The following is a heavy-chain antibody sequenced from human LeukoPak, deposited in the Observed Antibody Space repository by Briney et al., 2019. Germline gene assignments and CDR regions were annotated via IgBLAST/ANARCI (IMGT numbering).Heavy chain of an antibody. D-gene: IGHD3-22*01. CDR2: IDSRRNI. CDR1: YESISSSSHY. V-gene: IGHV4-39*01. Sequence: SETLSLTCTVSYESISSSSHYSGWIRRPPGKGLEWIGSIDSRRNIHSNPSLDSRATISVDTSKNQFSLKLSSVTAADTAVYYCARTKYYFDSSDYFFFDPWGQGILVTVSS. CDR3: ARTKYYFDSSDYFFFDP. J-gene: IGHJ5*02.